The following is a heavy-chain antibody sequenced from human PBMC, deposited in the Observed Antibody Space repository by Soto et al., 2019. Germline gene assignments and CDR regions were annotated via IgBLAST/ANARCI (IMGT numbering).Heavy chain of an antibody. Sequence: SETLSLTCTVSGGSISSYYWSWIRQPPGKGLEWIGYIYYSGSTNYNPSLKSRVTISVDTSKNQFSLKLSSVTAADTAVYYCARFSSGSFDYWGQGTLVTVSS. CDR3: ARFSSGSFDY. J-gene: IGHJ4*02. V-gene: IGHV4-59*01. D-gene: IGHD3-22*01. CDR2: IYYSGST. CDR1: GGSISSYY.